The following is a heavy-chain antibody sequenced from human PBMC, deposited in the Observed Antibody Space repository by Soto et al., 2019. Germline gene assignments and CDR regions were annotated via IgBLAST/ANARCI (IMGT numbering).Heavy chain of an antibody. CDR3: ASSTGEMTTVSTAGACDI. CDR2: IIPIFGTA. CDR1: GGTFSSYA. Sequence: QVQLVQSGAEVKKPGSSVKVSCKASGGTFSSYAISWVRQAPGQGLEWMGGIIPIFGTAKYAQKFQGRVTITADESMSTAYMEQNSLRSEDTAVYYCASSTGEMTTVSTAGACDIWRQGTMVTVSS. D-gene: IGHD4-17*01. J-gene: IGHJ3*02. V-gene: IGHV1-69*01.